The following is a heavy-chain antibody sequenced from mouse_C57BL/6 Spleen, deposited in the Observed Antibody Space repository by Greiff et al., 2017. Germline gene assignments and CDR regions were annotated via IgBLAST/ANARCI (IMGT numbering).Heavy chain of an antibody. V-gene: IGHV2-9-1*01. J-gene: IGHJ1*03. CDR3: ARIDYYGSSHWYFDV. CDR1: GFSLTSYA. Sequence: VKLVESGPGLVAPSQSLSITCTVSGFSLTSYAISWVRQPPGKGLEWLGVIWTGGGTNYNSALKSRLSISKDNSKSQVFLKMNSLQTDDTARYYCARIDYYGSSHWYFDVWGTGTTVTVSS. CDR2: IWTGGGT. D-gene: IGHD1-1*01.